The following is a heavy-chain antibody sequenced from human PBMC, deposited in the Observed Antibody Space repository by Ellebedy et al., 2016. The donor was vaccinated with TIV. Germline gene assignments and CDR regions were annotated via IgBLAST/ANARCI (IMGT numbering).Heavy chain of an antibody. CDR3: ARLTGGYGSGISN. D-gene: IGHD3-10*01. Sequence: SETLSLTXTVSGGFISSSNYYWGWIRQPPGKGLEWVGGIYYSGKTYYNPSLMGRVTISVDTSKNQFSLKLTSMTAADTAVYYCARLTGGYGSGISNWGQGTLVTVSS. V-gene: IGHV4-39*01. CDR1: GGFISSSNYY. J-gene: IGHJ4*02. CDR2: IYYSGKT.